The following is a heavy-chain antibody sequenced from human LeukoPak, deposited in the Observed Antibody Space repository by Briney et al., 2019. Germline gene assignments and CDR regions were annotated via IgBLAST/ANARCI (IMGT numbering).Heavy chain of an antibody. CDR3: ARDHGAGANAGFDS. CDR1: GFTFSSYA. J-gene: IGHJ5*01. Sequence: GGSLRLSCAASGFTFSSYAMSWVRQAPGKGLEWVSATSGSGGSTYYADSVKGRFTISRDNSKNTLYLQMNSLRAEDTAVYYCARDHGAGANAGFDSWGQGTLVTVSS. V-gene: IGHV3-23*01. D-gene: IGHD2-8*01. CDR2: TSGSGGST.